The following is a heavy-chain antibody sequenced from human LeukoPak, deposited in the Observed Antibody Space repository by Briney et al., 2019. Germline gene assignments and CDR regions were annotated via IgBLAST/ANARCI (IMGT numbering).Heavy chain of an antibody. CDR2: ISWDSGSI. Sequence: PGRSLRLSCAASGFTFDEYAMHWVRQAPGKGQEWVSGISWDSGSIGYADSVKGRFTISRDNAKNSLYLQMDSLRAEDTALYYCAKDHSCNYYSYGMDVWGQGTTVTVSS. CDR3: AKDHSCNYYSYGMDV. V-gene: IGHV3-9*01. J-gene: IGHJ6*02. CDR1: GFTFDEYA. D-gene: IGHD2-15*01.